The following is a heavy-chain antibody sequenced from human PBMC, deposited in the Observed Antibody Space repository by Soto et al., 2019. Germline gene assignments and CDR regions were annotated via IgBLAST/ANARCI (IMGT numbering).Heavy chain of an antibody. CDR3: AREDYDFWSGYFGWFDP. Sequence: ASVKVSCKASGYTFTSYGISWVRQAPGQGLEWMGWISAYNGNTNYAQKLQGRVTMTTDTSTSTAYMELRSLRSDDTAVYYCAREDYDFWSGYFGWFDPWGQGTRVTVSS. CDR1: GYTFTSYG. V-gene: IGHV1-18*01. J-gene: IGHJ5*02. D-gene: IGHD3-3*01. CDR2: ISAYNGNT.